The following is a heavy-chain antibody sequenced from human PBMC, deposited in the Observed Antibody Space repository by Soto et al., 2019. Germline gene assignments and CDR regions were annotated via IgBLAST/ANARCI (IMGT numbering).Heavy chain of an antibody. CDR2: INPSGGST. D-gene: IGHD3-10*01. CDR1: GHTFTSYY. CDR3: AREIRLPHSSMVRGVIESLDYYYGMDV. J-gene: IGHJ6*02. Sequence: ASVKVSCKASGHTFTSYYIHWVRQAPGQGLEWMGIINPSGGSTSYAQKFQGRVTMTRDTSTSTAYMELSRLRSDDTAVYYCAREIRLPHSSMVRGVIESLDYYYGMDVWGQGTTVTVSS. V-gene: IGHV1-46*01.